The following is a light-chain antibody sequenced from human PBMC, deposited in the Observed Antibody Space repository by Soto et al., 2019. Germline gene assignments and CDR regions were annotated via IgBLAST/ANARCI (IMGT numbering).Light chain of an antibody. CDR2: DDN. CDR3: QSFDSSRFYV. V-gene: IGLV1-51*01. J-gene: IGLJ1*01. Sequence: QSALTQPPSVSAAPGQKVTISCSGSSSNIGGNSVSWYQQLPGTAPKLLIYDDNKRPSGIPDRFSGSKSGTSATLGITGFQTGDEAAYYCQSFDSSRFYVFGTGTKVTVL. CDR1: SSNIGGNS.